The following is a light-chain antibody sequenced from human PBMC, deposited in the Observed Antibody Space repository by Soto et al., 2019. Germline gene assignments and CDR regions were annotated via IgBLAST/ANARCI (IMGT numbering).Light chain of an antibody. J-gene: IGKJ5*01. CDR1: QDISTH. Sequence: IQLTQSPSSLSASVGDRVTIPCRASQDISTHLAWFAQKPGRAPQLLIYAASTLHSGVPSRFSGSGSGTDFTLTISSLQPEDFATYYCQHLNTYPITFGPGTRLEIK. CDR2: AAS. V-gene: IGKV1-9*01. CDR3: QHLNTYPIT.